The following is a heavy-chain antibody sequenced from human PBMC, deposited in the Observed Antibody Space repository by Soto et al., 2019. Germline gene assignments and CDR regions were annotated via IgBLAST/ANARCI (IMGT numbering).Heavy chain of an antibody. CDR1: RYTFHNYG. D-gene: IGHD6-19*01. V-gene: IGHV1-18*01. CDR2: IRLRNGET. CDR3: ATSLGPSGWFDY. J-gene: IGHJ4*02. Sequence: QVQLVQSGAEVKNPGASVRVSCTASRYTFHNYGLTWVRQAPGQGPEWLGWIRLRNGETHDAPNFRGRVTMTTSTSPSTAYIELRGLGSDDTAMYYCATSLGPSGWFDYWCQGNPVTVSS.